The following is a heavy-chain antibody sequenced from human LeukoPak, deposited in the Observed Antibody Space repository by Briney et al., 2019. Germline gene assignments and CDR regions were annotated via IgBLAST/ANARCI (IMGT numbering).Heavy chain of an antibody. CDR3: ASETADHYYYYGMDV. D-gene: IGHD6-25*01. V-gene: IGHV3-33*01. CDR2: IWYDGSNK. CDR1: GFTFSSYG. Sequence: QPGRSLRLSCAASGFTFSSYGMHWVRQAPGKGLEWVAVIWYDGSNKYYADSVKGRFTISRDNSKNTLYLQMNSLRAEDTAVYYCASETADHYYYYGMDVWGQGTTVTVSS. J-gene: IGHJ6*02.